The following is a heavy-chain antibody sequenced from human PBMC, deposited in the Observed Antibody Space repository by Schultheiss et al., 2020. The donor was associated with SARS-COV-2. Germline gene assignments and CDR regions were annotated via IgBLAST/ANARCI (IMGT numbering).Heavy chain of an antibody. CDR1: GGTFSSYA. CDR2: IIPILGIA. D-gene: IGHD2-2*02. V-gene: IGHV1-69*04. CDR3: AREITYCSSTSCYNPYYYYYGMDV. J-gene: IGHJ6*02. Sequence: SVKVSCKASGGTFSSYAISWVRQAPGQGLEWMGRIIPILGIANYAQKFQGRVTITADKSTSTAYMELSSLRSEDTAVYYCAREITYCSSTSCYNPYYYYYGMDVWGQGTTVTVSS.